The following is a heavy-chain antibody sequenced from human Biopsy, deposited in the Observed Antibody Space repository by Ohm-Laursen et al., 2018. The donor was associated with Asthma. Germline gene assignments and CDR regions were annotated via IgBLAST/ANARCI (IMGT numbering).Heavy chain of an antibody. D-gene: IGHD2-8*01. CDR1: GFNFINAW. Sequence: GSLRLSCAASGFNFINAWMNWLRQAPGKGLEWVGRIKSKTDGGTTDYAAPVKGRFTISRDDSKNTLYLQMNSLKTEDTAVYYCTTDALLYSSADYWGQGTLVTVSS. CDR2: IKSKTDGGTT. CDR3: TTDALLYSSADY. V-gene: IGHV3-15*01. J-gene: IGHJ4*02.